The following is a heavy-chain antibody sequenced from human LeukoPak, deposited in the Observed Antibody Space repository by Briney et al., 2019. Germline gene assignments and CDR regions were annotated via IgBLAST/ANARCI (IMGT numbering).Heavy chain of an antibody. CDR3: AKATFDGSGSLDY. D-gene: IGHD3-10*01. CDR1: GFTFSSYA. Sequence: PGGSLRLSCAASGFTFSSYAMHWVRQAPGKGLEWVALISYDVSNKYYADSVKGRFTISRDNSKNTLYLQMNSLRAEDTAVYYCAKATFDGSGSLDYWGQGTLVTVSS. J-gene: IGHJ4*02. CDR2: ISYDVSNK. V-gene: IGHV3-30*04.